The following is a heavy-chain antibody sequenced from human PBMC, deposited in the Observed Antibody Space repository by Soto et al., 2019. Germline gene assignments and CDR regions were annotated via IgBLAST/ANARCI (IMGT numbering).Heavy chain of an antibody. CDR1: GFSLSTSGVG. CDR2: IYCDDDK. D-gene: IGHD2-15*01. V-gene: IGHV2-5*02. CDR3: AYLPCSGGSCYWFSFSGMDV. J-gene: IGHJ6*02. Sequence: QITLKESGPTLVKPTQTLTLTCTFYGFSLSTSGVGVAWIRQPPGKALEWLALIYCDDDKRYRPSPECRLTITRDTSKKQVVVTMANMDSVDTARYYCAYLPCSGGSCYWFSFSGMDVWGQGPTVTVSS.